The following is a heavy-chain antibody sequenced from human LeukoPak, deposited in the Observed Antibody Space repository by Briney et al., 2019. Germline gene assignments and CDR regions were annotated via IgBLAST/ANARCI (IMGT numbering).Heavy chain of an antibody. V-gene: IGHV3-23*01. J-gene: IGHJ4*02. CDR3: AKGDYDILTGYPGY. Sequence: PGGSLRLSCAASGFTFSSYAMSWVRQAPGKGLEWVSAISGRGGSTYYADSVKGRFTISRDNSKNTLYLQMNSLRAEDTAVYYCAKGDYDILTGYPGYWGQGTLVTVSS. CDR2: ISGRGGST. CDR1: GFTFSSYA. D-gene: IGHD3-9*01.